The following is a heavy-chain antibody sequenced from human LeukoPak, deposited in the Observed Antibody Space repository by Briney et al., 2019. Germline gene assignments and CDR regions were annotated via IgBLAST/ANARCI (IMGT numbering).Heavy chain of an antibody. Sequence: SESLSLTCTVSGGSITSSSYYWGWIRQPPGKGLEWIGSMFYSGSTYYNPSLKSRVTTSVDTSKNQFSLRMSSVTAADTAVYFCARHVGYCSGGSCYWGYWGQGTLVIVSS. V-gene: IGHV4-39*01. J-gene: IGHJ4*02. CDR1: GGSITSSSYY. D-gene: IGHD2-15*01. CDR3: ARHVGYCSGGSCYWGY. CDR2: MFYSGST.